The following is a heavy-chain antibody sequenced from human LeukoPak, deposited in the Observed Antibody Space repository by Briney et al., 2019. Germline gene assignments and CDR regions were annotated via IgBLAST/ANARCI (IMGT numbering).Heavy chain of an antibody. CDR1: GGSFSGYY. V-gene: IGHV4-34*01. Sequence: SETLSLTCAVYGGSFSGYYWSWIRQPPGKGLEWIGETNHSGSTNYNPSLKSRVTISVDTSKNQFSLKLSSVTAADTAVYYCATGYCSSTSCYTPLDYWGQGTLVTVSS. J-gene: IGHJ4*02. D-gene: IGHD2-2*02. CDR2: TNHSGST. CDR3: ATGYCSSTSCYTPLDY.